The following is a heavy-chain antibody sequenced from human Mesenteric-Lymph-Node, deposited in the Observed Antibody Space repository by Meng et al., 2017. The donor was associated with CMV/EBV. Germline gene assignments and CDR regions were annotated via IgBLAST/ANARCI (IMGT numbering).Heavy chain of an antibody. D-gene: IGHD2-21*02. CDR1: GFTVSSDY. V-gene: IGHV3-53*01. CDR3: AKDPGLPNGISV. CDR2: IYGGDTT. J-gene: IGHJ6*02. Sequence: GGSLRLSCAVSGFTVSSDYMSWVRQAPGKGLEWVSVIYGGDTTYYADSVKGRFTISRDNSKNILYLQMNSLRVEDTAVYYCAKDPGLPNGISVWGRGTTVTVSS.